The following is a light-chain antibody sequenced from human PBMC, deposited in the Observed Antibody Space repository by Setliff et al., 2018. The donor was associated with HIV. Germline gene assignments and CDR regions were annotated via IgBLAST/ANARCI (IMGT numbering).Light chain of an antibody. CDR1: SSDVGTYNF. V-gene: IGLV2-14*03. CDR2: DVS. J-gene: IGLJ1*01. Sequence: SALTQPASVSGSPGQSITISCTGTSSDVGTYNFVSWYQQHPGKAPKLMIYDVSYRPSGVSNRFSGSKSGNTASLTISGLQAEDEADYYCSSYTSTTPLYVFGTGTKV. CDR3: SSYTSTTPLYV.